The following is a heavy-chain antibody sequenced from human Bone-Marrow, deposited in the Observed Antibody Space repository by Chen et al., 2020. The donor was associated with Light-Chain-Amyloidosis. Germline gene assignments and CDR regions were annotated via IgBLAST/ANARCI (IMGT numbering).Heavy chain of an antibody. J-gene: IGHJ4*02. CDR3: ARRRPYKTTVVTQDFDY. Sequence: QVQLVQSGAEVKKPRASVKVSCKASGYTFTGYYMHWVRQAPGQGLEWMGWINPNSGGTNYAQKFQGRVTMTRDTSISTAYMELSRLRSDDTAVYYCARRRPYKTTVVTQDFDYWGQGTLVTVSS. CDR2: INPNSGGT. CDR1: GYTFTGYY. D-gene: IGHD4-17*01. V-gene: IGHV1-2*02.